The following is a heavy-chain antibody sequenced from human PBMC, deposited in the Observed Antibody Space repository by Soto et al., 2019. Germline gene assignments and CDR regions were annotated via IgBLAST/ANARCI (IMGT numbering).Heavy chain of an antibody. Sequence: AASVKVSCKASGGTFSSYAISWVRQAPGQGLEWMGGTIPIFGTANYAQKFQGRVTITADKSTSTAYMELSSLRSEDTAVYYCARGGGLEKYYYGMDVWGQGTTVTVSS. CDR3: ARGGGLEKYYYGMDV. CDR1: GGTFSSYA. J-gene: IGHJ6*02. V-gene: IGHV1-69*06. D-gene: IGHD3-16*01. CDR2: TIPIFGTA.